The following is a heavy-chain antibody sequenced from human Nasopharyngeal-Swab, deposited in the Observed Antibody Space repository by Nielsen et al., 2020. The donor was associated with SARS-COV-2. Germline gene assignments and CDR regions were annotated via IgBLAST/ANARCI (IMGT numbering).Heavy chain of an antibody. CDR3: ARDPADCSGGSCEAR. CDR2: IIPIFGTA. D-gene: IGHD2-15*01. V-gene: IGHV1-69*01. Sequence: WVRQAPGQGLEWMGGIIPIFGTANYAQKFQGRATITADESTSTAYMELSSLRSEDMAVYYCARDPADCSGGSCEARWGQGTLVTVSS. J-gene: IGHJ4*02.